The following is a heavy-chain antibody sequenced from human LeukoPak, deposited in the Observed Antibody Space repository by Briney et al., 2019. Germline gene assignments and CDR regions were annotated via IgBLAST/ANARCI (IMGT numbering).Heavy chain of an antibody. CDR3: ARVKLTTVTPHDY. CDR2: IYTSGST. V-gene: IGHV4-4*07. J-gene: IGHJ4*02. CDR1: GGSIGSSY. D-gene: IGHD4-11*01. Sequence: SETLSLTCTVSGGSIGSSYWSWIRQPAGKGLEWIGRIYTSGSTYYNPSLKSRVTMSVDTSKNQLSLKLSSVTAADTAVYYCARVKLTTVTPHDYWGQGTLVTVSS.